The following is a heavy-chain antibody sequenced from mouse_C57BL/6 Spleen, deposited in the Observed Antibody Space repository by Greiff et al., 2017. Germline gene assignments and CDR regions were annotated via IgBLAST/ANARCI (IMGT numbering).Heavy chain of an antibody. CDR3: TRRGGWSYAMDY. J-gene: IGHJ4*01. CDR1: GYTFTDYE. Sequence: VQLQQSGAELVRPGASVTLSCKASGYTFTDYEMHWVKQTPVHGLEWIGAIDPETGGTAYNQKFKGKAILTADKCSSTAYMELRSLTSEDSAVYYCTRRGGWSYAMDYWGQGTSVTVSS. V-gene: IGHV1-15*01. D-gene: IGHD1-1*02. CDR2: IDPETGGT.